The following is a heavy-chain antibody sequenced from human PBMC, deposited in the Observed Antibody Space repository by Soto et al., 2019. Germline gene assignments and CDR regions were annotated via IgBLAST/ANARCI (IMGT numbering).Heavy chain of an antibody. CDR3: ARETAYFYSLRGTYWYFDL. CDR1: GVSISSGGYY. D-gene: IGHD2-21*01. V-gene: IGHV4-31*03. CDR2: IYYSGST. J-gene: IGHJ2*01. Sequence: QVQLQESGPGLVKPSQTLSLTCTVSGVSISSGGYYWSWIRQHPGKGLEWIGYIYYSGSTYYNPSLKRRVTISVDTSKNQFSLKLSSVTAADTAVYYCARETAYFYSLRGTYWYFDLWGRGTLVTVSS.